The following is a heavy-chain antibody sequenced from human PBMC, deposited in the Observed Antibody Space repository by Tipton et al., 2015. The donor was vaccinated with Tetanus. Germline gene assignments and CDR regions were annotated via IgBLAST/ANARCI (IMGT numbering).Heavy chain of an antibody. CDR2: MYPGSSAT. CDR1: GYSFNIYW. J-gene: IGHJ2*01. V-gene: IGHV5-51*01. CDR3: ARRLGPYTGDQVWHFDL. D-gene: IGHD7-27*01. Sequence: QLVQSGAEVKKPGESLKISCQGSGYSFNIYWIAWVRQMPGKGLEWMGIMYPGSSATTYSPSFQGQVTFSADRSINTAYLQWSSLKASDTATYYCARRLGPYTGDQVWHFDLWGRGTLVTVSS.